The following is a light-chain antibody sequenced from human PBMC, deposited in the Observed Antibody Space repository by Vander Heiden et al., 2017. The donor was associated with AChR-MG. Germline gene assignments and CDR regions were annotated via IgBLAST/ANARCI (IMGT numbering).Light chain of an antibody. J-gene: IGKJ4*01. CDR1: QSITIY. CDR3: QQSYSNPKT. V-gene: IGKV1-39*01. Sequence: DIQMTQSPSSLSASVGDRVTITCRASQSITIYLNWYQQRPGKAPKLLIYAASSLQSGVPSRFSGSGSETDFTLTISSLQPEDFATYYCQQSYSNPKTFGGGTKVEI. CDR2: AAS.